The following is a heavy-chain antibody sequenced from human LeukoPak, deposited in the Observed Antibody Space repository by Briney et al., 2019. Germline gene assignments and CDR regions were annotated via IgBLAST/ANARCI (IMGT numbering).Heavy chain of an antibody. Sequence: ASVKVSCKASGGTFSSYAISWVRQAPGQGLEWMGGFDPEDGETIYAQKFQGRVTMTEDTSTDTAYMELSSLRSEDTAVYYCATGLRFLEWLPFDYWGQGTLVTVSS. CDR3: ATGLRFLEWLPFDY. D-gene: IGHD3-3*01. V-gene: IGHV1-24*01. CDR2: FDPEDGET. J-gene: IGHJ4*02. CDR1: GGTFSSYA.